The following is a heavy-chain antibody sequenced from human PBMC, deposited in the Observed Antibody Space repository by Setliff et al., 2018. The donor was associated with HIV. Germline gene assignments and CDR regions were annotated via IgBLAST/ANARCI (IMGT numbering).Heavy chain of an antibody. D-gene: IGHD2-15*01. J-gene: IGHJ4*02. Sequence: ASVKVSCKPSGYTFATYDINWVRQAAGQGLEWLGWVNPYSGNSGYAQKFHGRLTMTRDTSRGTAYMELRSLRSDDTAVYFCARGYASGSGSYYYDYWGQGALVTVSS. CDR1: GYTFATYD. CDR2: VNPYSGNS. CDR3: ARGYASGSGSYYYDY. V-gene: IGHV1-8*02.